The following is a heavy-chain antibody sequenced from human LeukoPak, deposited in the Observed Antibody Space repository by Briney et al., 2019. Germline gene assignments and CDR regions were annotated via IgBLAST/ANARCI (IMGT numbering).Heavy chain of an antibody. D-gene: IGHD3-16*01. CDR1: GFTFSSYA. Sequence: PGGSLRLSCAASGFTFSSYAMSWVRQAPGKGLEWVSVIYSGGSTYYADSVKGRFTISRDNSKNTLYLQMNSLRAEDTAVYYCARMAWGSHFFDYWGQGTLVTVSS. CDR3: ARMAWGSHFFDY. V-gene: IGHV3-66*01. CDR2: IYSGGST. J-gene: IGHJ4*02.